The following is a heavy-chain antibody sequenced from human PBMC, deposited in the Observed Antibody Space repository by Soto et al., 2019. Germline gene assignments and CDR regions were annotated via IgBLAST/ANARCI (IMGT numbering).Heavy chain of an antibody. V-gene: IGHV3-21*01. D-gene: IGHD6-13*01. CDR1: GFTFSSYS. CDR3: ARAWYSSSWYYYYYYMDV. J-gene: IGHJ6*03. Sequence: EVQLVESGGGLVKPGGSLRLSCAASGFTFSSYSMNWVRQAPGKGLGWVSSISSSSSYIYYADSVKGRFTISRDNAKNSLYLQMDSLRAEDTAVYYCARAWYSSSWYYYYYYMDVWGKGTTVTVSS. CDR2: ISSSSSYI.